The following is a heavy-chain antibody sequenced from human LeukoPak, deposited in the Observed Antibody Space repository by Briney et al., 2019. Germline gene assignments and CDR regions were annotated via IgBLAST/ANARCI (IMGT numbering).Heavy chain of an antibody. D-gene: IGHD3-22*01. J-gene: IGHJ4*02. CDR1: GYSFTSYW. CDR2: IYPGDSDT. V-gene: IGHV5-51*01. Sequence: GKSLKISCKGSGYSFTSYWIGWVRQMPGKGLEWMGIIYPGDSDTRYSPSFQGQVTISADKSISTAYLQWSSLKASDTAMYYCARHAIEEYYYDSSGYIDYWGQGTLVTVSS. CDR3: ARHAIEEYYYDSSGYIDY.